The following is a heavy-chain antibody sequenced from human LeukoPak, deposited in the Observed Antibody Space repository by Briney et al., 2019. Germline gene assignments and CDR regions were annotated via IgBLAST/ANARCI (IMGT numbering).Heavy chain of an antibody. J-gene: IGHJ3*02. V-gene: IGHV4-59*12. CDR1: GGSISSYY. CDR2: IYYSGST. Sequence: PSETLSLTCTVSGGSISSYYWSWIRQPPGKGLEWIGYIYYSGSTNYNPSLKSRVTISVDTSKNQFSLKLSSVTAADTAVYYCARTYDYVWGSYRSVSPDAFDIWGQGTMVTVSS. D-gene: IGHD3-16*02. CDR3: ARTYDYVWGSYRSVSPDAFDI.